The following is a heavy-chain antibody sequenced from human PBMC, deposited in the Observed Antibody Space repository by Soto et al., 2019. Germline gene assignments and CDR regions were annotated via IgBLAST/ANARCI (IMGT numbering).Heavy chain of an antibody. Sequence: SETLSLTCAVYGGSFSGYYWSWIRQPPGKGLEWIGEINHSGSTNYNPSLKSRVTISVDTSKNQFSLKLSSVTAADTAVYYCARFPHNYYDSSGLDYWGQGTLVTVSS. D-gene: IGHD3-22*01. CDR3: ARFPHNYYDSSGLDY. J-gene: IGHJ4*02. CDR1: GGSFSGYY. V-gene: IGHV4-34*01. CDR2: INHSGST.